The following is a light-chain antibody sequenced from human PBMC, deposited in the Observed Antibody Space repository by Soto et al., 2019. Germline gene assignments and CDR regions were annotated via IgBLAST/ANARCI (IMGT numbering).Light chain of an antibody. CDR1: SSDVGGYNY. Sequence: QSALTQPRSVSGSPGQSVTISCTGTSSDVGGYNYVSWYQQHPGKAPKVMIYDVSERPSGVPDRSSGSKSGNTASLTISGLHAEDEADYYCCSYAGSPRYVFGTGTKVTVL. J-gene: IGLJ1*01. CDR3: CSYAGSPRYV. V-gene: IGLV2-11*01. CDR2: DVS.